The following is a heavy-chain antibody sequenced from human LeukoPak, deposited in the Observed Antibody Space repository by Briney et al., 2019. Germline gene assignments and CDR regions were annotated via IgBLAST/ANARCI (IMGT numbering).Heavy chain of an antibody. D-gene: IGHD3-22*01. Sequence: GGSLRHPCAAIGLTLSSYGMCWVRQAPGWRMEFVSGIRGRAGATFYADFVKGRFTIARHNSKNILYLQMSSLRVEDTAVYYCAKFPYHDVLGWFDPWGQGTLVTVSS. CDR1: GLTLSSYG. CDR2: IRGRAGAT. CDR3: AKFPYHDVLGWFDP. V-gene: IGHV3-23*01. J-gene: IGHJ5*02.